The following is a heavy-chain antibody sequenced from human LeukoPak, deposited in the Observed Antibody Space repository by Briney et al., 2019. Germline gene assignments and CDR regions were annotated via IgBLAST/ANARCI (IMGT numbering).Heavy chain of an antibody. J-gene: IGHJ4*02. D-gene: IGHD6-19*01. Sequence: AGGSLRLSCEASGFTFSSYGMHWVRQAPGKGLEWVAVISYDGSNKYYADSVKGRFTISRDNSKNTLYLQMNSLRAEDTAVYYCAKDHDSSGLDYWGQGTLVTVSS. CDR1: GFTFSSYG. CDR2: ISYDGSNK. CDR3: AKDHDSSGLDY. V-gene: IGHV3-30*18.